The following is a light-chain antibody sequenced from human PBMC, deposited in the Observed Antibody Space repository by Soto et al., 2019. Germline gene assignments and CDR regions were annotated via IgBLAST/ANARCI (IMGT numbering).Light chain of an antibody. CDR1: QRIASY. V-gene: IGKV1-39*01. J-gene: IGKJ4*01. CDR2: AAS. Sequence: DIQMTQYPSSLAASVGDRVTITCRASQRIASYLNWYQQKPGKAPKLLIYAASNLQSGVPSRFSGSGSGTDFTLTISSLQPEDFATYYCQQYYIDARTFGGGTKVEIK. CDR3: QQYYIDART.